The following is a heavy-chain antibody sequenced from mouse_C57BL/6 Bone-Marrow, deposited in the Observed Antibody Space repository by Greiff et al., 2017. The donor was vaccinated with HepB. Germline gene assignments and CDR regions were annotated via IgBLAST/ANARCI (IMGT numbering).Heavy chain of an antibody. CDR3: TRDLYGPYAMDY. V-gene: IGHV5-9-1*02. J-gene: IGHJ4*01. CDR2: ISSGGDYI. CDR1: GFTFSSYA. D-gene: IGHD1-1*01. Sequence: EVHLVESGEGLVKPGGSLKLSCAASGFTFSSYAMSWVRQTPEKRLEWVAYISSGGDYIYYADTVKGRFTISRDNARNTLYLQMSSLKSEDTAMYYGTRDLYGPYAMDYWGQGTSVTVSS.